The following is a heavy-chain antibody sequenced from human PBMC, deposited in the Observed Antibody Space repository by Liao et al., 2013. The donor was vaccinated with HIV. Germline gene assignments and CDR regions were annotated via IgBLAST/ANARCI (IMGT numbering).Heavy chain of an antibody. D-gene: IGHD3-22*01. V-gene: IGHV4-61*02. CDR1: GGSISSGWYY. CDR3: AREMYYYDSSEHDAFDI. CDR2: IYTSGST. J-gene: IGHJ3*02. Sequence: QVQLQESGPGLVKPSQTLSLTCTVSGGSISSGWYYWSWIRQPAGKGLEWIGRIYTSGSTKYNPSLKSRVTISIDTSKNQFSLKLSSVTAADTAVYYCAREMYYYDSSEHDAFDIWGQGTMVTVSS.